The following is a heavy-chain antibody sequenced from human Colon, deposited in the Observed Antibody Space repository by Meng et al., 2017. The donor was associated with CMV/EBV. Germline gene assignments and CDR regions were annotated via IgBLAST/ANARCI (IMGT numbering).Heavy chain of an antibody. D-gene: IGHD1-26*01. CDR1: GGSISSTVYF. J-gene: IGHJ3*02. CDR3: AREPPSVGDSSFFDI. CDR2: INYSGRT. Sequence: GSLRLSCVVSGGSISSTVYFWGWIRQPPGKGLEWIGTINYSGRTYYNPSLKSRVTISIDAPKKQFSLELNAVTAADTAVYYCAREPPSVGDSSFFDIWGQGTVVTVSS. V-gene: IGHV4-39*07.